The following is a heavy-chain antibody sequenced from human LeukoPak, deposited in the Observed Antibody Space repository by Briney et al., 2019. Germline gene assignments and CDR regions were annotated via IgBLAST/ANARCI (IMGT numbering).Heavy chain of an antibody. CDR1: GFTFSSYS. Sequence: GGSLRLSCAASGFTFSSYSMNWVRQAPGKGLEWVSSITTSSTYTFYADSVKGRFTISRDNAKNSLYLQMNSLRAGDTAVYYCARVAAGGKGFDYWGQGTLVTVSS. V-gene: IGHV3-21*01. D-gene: IGHD6-13*01. CDR2: ITTSSTYT. J-gene: IGHJ4*02. CDR3: ARVAAGGKGFDY.